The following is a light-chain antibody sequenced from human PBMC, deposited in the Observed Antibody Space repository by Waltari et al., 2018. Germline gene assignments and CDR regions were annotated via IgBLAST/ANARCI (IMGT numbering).Light chain of an antibody. Sequence: SYVLTQPPSVSVAPGQTARITCGGNNIGSKSVHWYQQKPGQAPVLGGYDDSDRPSGFPERFSGSNSGNTATLTISRVEAGDEADYYCQVWDSSSDLWVFGGGTKLTVL. CDR2: DDS. J-gene: IGLJ3*02. CDR3: QVWDSSSDLWV. V-gene: IGLV3-21*02. CDR1: NIGSKS.